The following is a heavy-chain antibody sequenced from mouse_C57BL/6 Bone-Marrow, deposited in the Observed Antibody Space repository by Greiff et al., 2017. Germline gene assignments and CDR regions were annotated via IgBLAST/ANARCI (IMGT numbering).Heavy chain of an antibody. CDR2: IDPETGGT. CDR3: DYGTPYAMDY. D-gene: IGHD1-1*01. Sequence: QVQLKESGAELVRPGASVTLSCKASGYTFNDYEMHWVKQTPVHGLEWIGAIDPETGGTAYNQKFKGKAILTADKYSSTAYMELRSLTSEDSAVYYCDYGTPYAMDYWGQGTSVTVSS. CDR1: GYTFNDYE. V-gene: IGHV1-15*01. J-gene: IGHJ4*01.